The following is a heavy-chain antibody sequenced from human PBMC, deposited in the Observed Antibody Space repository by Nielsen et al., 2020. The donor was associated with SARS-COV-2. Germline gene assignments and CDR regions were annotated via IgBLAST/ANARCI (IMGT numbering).Heavy chain of an antibody. CDR2: ISGSGGST. J-gene: IGHJ6*03. Sequence: VRQAPGKGLEWVSAISGSGGSTYYADSVKGRFTISRDNSKNTLYLQMNSLRAEDTAVYYCARVGSSSGYYFYYYYYMDVWGKGTTVTVSS. CDR3: ARVGSSSGYYFYYYYYMDV. D-gene: IGHD3-22*01. V-gene: IGHV3-23*01.